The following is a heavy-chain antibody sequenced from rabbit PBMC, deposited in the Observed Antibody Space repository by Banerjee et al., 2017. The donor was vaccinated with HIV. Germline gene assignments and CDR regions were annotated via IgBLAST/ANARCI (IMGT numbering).Heavy chain of an antibody. CDR2: INTSSGNT. CDR1: GFSFSSSYH. V-gene: IGHV1S40*01. J-gene: IGHJ4*01. CDR3: ARDAGGDGYSNDL. D-gene: IGHD7-1*01. Sequence: QSLEESGGDLVKPGASLTLTCTASGFSFSSSYHMCWVRQAPGKGLEWIACINTSSGNTVYATWAKGRFTTSKPSSTTVTLQMTSLTAADTATYFCARDAGGDGYSNDLWGPGTLVTVS.